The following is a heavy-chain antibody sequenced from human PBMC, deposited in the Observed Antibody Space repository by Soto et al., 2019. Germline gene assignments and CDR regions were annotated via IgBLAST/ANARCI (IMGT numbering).Heavy chain of an antibody. CDR1: GFTFSSYW. D-gene: IGHD3-16*01. Sequence: EVQLVESGGGLVQPGGSLRLSCAASGFTFSSYWMHWVRQAPGKGLVWVSRINSDGSSTSYADSVKGRFTISRDNAKNTLYLQMNSLRAEDTAVYYCAREGACDYIWGSHGDFDYWGQGTLVTVSS. J-gene: IGHJ4*02. CDR3: AREGACDYIWGSHGDFDY. V-gene: IGHV3-74*01. CDR2: INSDGSST.